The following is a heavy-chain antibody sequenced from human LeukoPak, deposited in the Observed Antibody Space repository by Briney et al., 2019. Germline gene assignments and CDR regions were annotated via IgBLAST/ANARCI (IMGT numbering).Heavy chain of an antibody. CDR3: ARQYYDILSGYYTADYYFDY. D-gene: IGHD3-9*01. CDR1: GFTFSSYG. V-gene: IGHV3-21*01. CDR2: ISSSSSYI. J-gene: IGHJ4*02. Sequence: SGGSLRLSCAAFGFTFSSYGMNWGRQAAGKGVEWGSSISSSSSYIYYADSVKGRFTISRDNAKNSLYLQVNSLRAEDTAVYYCARQYYDILSGYYTADYYFDYWGQGTLVTVSS.